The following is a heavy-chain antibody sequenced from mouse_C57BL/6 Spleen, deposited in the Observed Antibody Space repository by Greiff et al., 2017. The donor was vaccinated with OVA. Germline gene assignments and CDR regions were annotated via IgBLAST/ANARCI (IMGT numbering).Heavy chain of an antibody. CDR3: ARGGIRRDWYFDV. J-gene: IGHJ1*03. CDR2: IDPSDSYT. Sequence: QVQLQQPGAELVRPGTSVKLSCKASGYTFTSYWMHWVKQRPGQGLEWIGVIDPSDSYTNYNQKFKGQSTLTVDTSSSTAYMQLSSLTSEDSAVYYGARGGIRRDWYFDVWGTGTTVTVSS. D-gene: IGHD2-12*01. V-gene: IGHV1-59*01. CDR1: GYTFTSYW.